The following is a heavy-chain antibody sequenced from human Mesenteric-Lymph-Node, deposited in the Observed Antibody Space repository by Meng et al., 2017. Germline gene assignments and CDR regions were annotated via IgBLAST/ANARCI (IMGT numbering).Heavy chain of an antibody. CDR3: ARAYYDSSGHAFDY. V-gene: IGHV3-11*01. CDR1: VFTFRIYC. J-gene: IGHJ4*02. CDR2: ISSSGSTI. Sequence: VGSGGALVHLEGPLKLSCARLVFTFRIYCMSWSRQAPGKGLEWVSYISSSGSTIYYADSVKGRFTISRDNAKNSLDLQMNSLRAEDTAVYYCARAYYDSSGHAFDYWGQGTLVTVSS. D-gene: IGHD3-22*01.